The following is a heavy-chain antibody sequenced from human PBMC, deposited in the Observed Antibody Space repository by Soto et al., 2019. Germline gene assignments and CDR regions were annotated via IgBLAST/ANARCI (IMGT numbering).Heavy chain of an antibody. J-gene: IGHJ4*02. D-gene: IGHD3-22*01. CDR3: AKATYYYDSSGYYPFDY. Sequence: GALRLSCAASGFTFSSYAMSWVRQAPGKGLEWVSAISGSGGSTYYADSVKGRFAISRDNSKNTLYLQMNSLRAEDTAVYYCAKATYYYDSSGYYPFDYWGQGTLVTVSS. CDR1: GFTFSSYA. V-gene: IGHV3-23*01. CDR2: ISGSGGST.